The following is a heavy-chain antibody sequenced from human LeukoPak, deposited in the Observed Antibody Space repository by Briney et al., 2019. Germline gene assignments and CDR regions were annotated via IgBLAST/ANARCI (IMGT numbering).Heavy chain of an antibody. CDR2: ISGSGGST. Sequence: GGSLRLSCAAPGFTFSSYAMSWVRQAPGKGLEWVSAISGSGGSTYYADSVKGRFTISRDNSKNTLYLQMNSLRAEDTAVYYCAKVSSMIVVVYYFDYWGQGTLVTVSS. J-gene: IGHJ4*02. V-gene: IGHV3-23*01. CDR1: GFTFSSYA. D-gene: IGHD3-22*01. CDR3: AKVSSMIVVVYYFDY.